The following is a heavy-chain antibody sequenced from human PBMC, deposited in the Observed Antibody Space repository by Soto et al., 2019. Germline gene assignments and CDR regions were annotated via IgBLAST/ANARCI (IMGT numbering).Heavy chain of an antibody. CDR1: GFTFSGSA. CDR2: IRSKANSYAT. J-gene: IGHJ6*01. D-gene: IGHD1-26*01. Sequence: PGGSLRLSCAASGFTFSGSAMHWVRQASGKGLEWVGRIRSKANSYATAYAASVKGRFTISRDDSKNTAYLQMNSLKTEDTAVYYCTRLGIIVGATNPIDYYYYGMDVWGQGTTVTVSS. V-gene: IGHV3-73*01. CDR3: TRLGIIVGATNPIDYYYYGMDV.